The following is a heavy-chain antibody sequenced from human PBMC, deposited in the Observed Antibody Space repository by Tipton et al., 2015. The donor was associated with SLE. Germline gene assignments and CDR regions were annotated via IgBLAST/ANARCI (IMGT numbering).Heavy chain of an antibody. Sequence: TLSLTCTVPGYSISSDYYWGWIRQPPGKGLEWIGSIYHSGSTHYNPSLKSRVSISVDTSKNQFSLKLSSVTAADTAVYYCARREGIAAAGIIDWGQGTLVTVSS. J-gene: IGHJ4*02. CDR1: GYSISSDYY. D-gene: IGHD6-13*01. V-gene: IGHV4-38-2*02. CDR3: ARREGIAAAGIID. CDR2: IYHSGST.